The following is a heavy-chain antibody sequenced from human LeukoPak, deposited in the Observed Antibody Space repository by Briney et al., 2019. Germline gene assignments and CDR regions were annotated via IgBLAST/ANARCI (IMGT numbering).Heavy chain of an antibody. CDR1: GYTFTSYG. CDR2: ISAYNGNT. Sequence: ASVKVSCKASGYTFTSYGISWVGQAPGQGLEWMGWISAYNGNTNYAQKLQGRVTMTTDTSTSTAYMELRSLRSDDTAVYYCARRVVAAKNNWFDPWGQGTLVTVSS. J-gene: IGHJ5*02. V-gene: IGHV1-18*01. CDR3: ARRVVAAKNNWFDP. D-gene: IGHD2-15*01.